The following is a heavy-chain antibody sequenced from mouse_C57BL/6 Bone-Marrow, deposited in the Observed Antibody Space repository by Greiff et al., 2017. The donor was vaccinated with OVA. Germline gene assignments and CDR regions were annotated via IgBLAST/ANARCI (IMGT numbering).Heavy chain of an antibody. D-gene: IGHD1-1*01. Sequence: QVTLKESGPGILQPSQTLSLTCSFSGFSLSTFGMGVGWIRQPSGKGLEWLAHIWWDDDKYYNPALKSRLTISKDTSKNQVFLKIANVDTADTATYYCARPHYGSSLYYFDYWGQGTTLTVSS. CDR3: ARPHYGSSLYYFDY. V-gene: IGHV8-8*01. CDR1: GFSLSTFGMG. J-gene: IGHJ2*01. CDR2: IWWDDDK.